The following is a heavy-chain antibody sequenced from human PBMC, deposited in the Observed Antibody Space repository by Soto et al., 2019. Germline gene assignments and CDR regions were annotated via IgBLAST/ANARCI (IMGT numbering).Heavy chain of an antibody. D-gene: IGHD6-6*01. J-gene: IGHJ3*02. V-gene: IGHV1-46*03. CDR3: ARDKVGGIAARQPGAFGI. CDR2: INPSGGST. Sequence: ASVKVSCKASGYTFTSYYMHWVRQAPGQGLEWMGIINPSGGSTSYAQKFQGRVTMTRDTSTSTVYMELSSLRSEDTAVYYCARDKVGGIAARQPGAFGIWGQGTMVTVSS. CDR1: GYTFTSYY.